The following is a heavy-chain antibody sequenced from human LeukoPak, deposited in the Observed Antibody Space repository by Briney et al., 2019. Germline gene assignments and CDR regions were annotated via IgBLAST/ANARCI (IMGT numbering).Heavy chain of an antibody. D-gene: IGHD5-18*01. CDR3: ARDTAMVKPSFDY. CDR1: GGSISSTSYY. V-gene: IGHV4-39*02. Sequence: SETLSLTCTVSGGSISSTSYYWGWIRQPPGEGLEWIGTIYYSGSTYYNPSLKSRVTISVDTCKNQFSLKLSSVTAADTAVYYCARDTAMVKPSFDYWGQGTLVTVSS. J-gene: IGHJ4*02. CDR2: IYYSGST.